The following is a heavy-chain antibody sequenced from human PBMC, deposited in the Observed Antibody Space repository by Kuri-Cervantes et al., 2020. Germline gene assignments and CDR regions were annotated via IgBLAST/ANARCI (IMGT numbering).Heavy chain of an antibody. CDR3: ARDRSYYYDSSGYWDY. CDR1: GFTFDMYA. CDR2: ISKSGGST. Sequence: GGSLRLSCAGSGFTFDMYAVSWVRQAPGKGLEWVSGISKSGGSTNYADSVKGRFTISRDNSKNTLYLQMNSLRAKDTAVYYCARDRSYYYDSSGYWDYWGQGTLVTVSS. J-gene: IGHJ4*02. D-gene: IGHD3-22*01. V-gene: IGHV3-23*01.